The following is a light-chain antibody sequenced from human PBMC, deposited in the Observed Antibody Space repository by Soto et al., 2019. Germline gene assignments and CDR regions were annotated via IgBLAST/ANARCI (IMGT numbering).Light chain of an antibody. CDR2: EGS. J-gene: IGLJ1*01. CDR1: SSDVGSYNL. CDR3: CSYAGSVYV. V-gene: IGLV2-23*01. Sequence: QSVLTHPAPGSGSPGKSIPISCTGTSSDVGSYNLVSWYQQHPGKAPKLMIYEGSKRPSGVSNRFSGSKSGNTASLTISGLQAEDEADYYCCSYAGSVYVFGTGTKVTVL.